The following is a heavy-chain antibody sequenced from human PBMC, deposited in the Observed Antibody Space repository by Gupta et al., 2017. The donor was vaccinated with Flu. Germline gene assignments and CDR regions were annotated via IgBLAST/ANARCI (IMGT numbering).Heavy chain of an antibody. D-gene: IGHD6-19*01. CDR3: ARLRDTVAGSEYDY. Sequence: IIPLFGTPNYAQKFQGRGTITADESTSTAYLELSSLRSEDTAIYDCARLRDTVAGSEYDYWGQGTLVAVSS. J-gene: IGHJ4*02. CDR2: IIPLFGTP. V-gene: IGHV1-69*01.